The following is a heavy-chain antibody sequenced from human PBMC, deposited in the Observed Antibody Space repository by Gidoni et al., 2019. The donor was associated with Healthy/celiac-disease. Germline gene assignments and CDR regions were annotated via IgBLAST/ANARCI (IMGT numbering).Heavy chain of an antibody. J-gene: IGHJ3*02. D-gene: IGHD3-22*01. V-gene: IGHV3-30*18. CDR1: GFTFSSYG. CDR3: AKIYYDSKGSDAFDI. Sequence: QVQLVESGGGVVQPGRSLRLSCAASGFTFSSYGMHWVRQAPSKGLEWVAVISYDGSNKYYADSVKGRFTISRDNSKNTLYLQMNSLRAEDTAVYYCAKIYYDSKGSDAFDIWGQGTMVTVSS. CDR2: ISYDGSNK.